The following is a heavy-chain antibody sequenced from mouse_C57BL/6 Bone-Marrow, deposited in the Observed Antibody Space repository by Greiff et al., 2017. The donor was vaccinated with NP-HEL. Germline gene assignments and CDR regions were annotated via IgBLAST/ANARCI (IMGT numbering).Heavy chain of an antibody. CDR2: ISGGGGNT. CDR3: ARPGVAGDY. V-gene: IGHV5-9*01. J-gene: IGHJ2*01. Sequence: EVQRVESGGGLVKPGGSLKLSCAASGFTFSSYTMSWVRQTPEKRLEWVATISGGGGNTYYPDSVKGRFTISRDNAKNTRYLQLSSLRSEDTALYYCARPGVAGDYWGQGTTLTVSS. D-gene: IGHD1-1*01. CDR1: GFTFSSYT.